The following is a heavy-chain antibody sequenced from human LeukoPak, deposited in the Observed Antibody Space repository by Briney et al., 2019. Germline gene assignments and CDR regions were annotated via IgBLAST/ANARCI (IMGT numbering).Heavy chain of an antibody. J-gene: IGHJ4*02. D-gene: IGHD2-15*01. CDR2: ISTSSSYI. CDR3: ARAGGYCGRISCPYYFDY. Sequence: GGSLRLSCAASGFTFSTYYMNWVRQAPGKGLEWVSSISTSSSYIYYADSVKGRFTISRDNAKNSLYLQINSLRAEDTAVYYCARAGGYCGRISCPYYFDYWGQGSLVAVSS. CDR1: GFTFSTYY. V-gene: IGHV3-21*01.